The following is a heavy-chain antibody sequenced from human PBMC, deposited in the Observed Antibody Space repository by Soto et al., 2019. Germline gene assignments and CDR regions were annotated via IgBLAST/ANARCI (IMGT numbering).Heavy chain of an antibody. CDR3: ARPQRGTTTPYYFDY. V-gene: IGHV1-18*01. Sequence: ASVKVSCKASGYTFTSYGISWVRQAPGQGLEWMGRISAYNGNTNYAQKLQGRVIMTTDTSTSTAYMELRSLRSDDTAVYYCARPQRGTTTPYYFDYWGQGTLVTVSS. CDR2: ISAYNGNT. J-gene: IGHJ4*02. D-gene: IGHD6-25*01. CDR1: GYTFTSYG.